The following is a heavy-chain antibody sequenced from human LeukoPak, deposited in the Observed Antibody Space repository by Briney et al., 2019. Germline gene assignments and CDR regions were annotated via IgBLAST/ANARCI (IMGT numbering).Heavy chain of an antibody. Sequence: PGGSLRLSCAASGFTFSSYGMHWVRQAPGKGLEWVAVISYDGSNKYYADSVKGRFTISRDNSKNTLYLQMNSLRAEGTAVYYCAKAAGTDPESEWYFDYWGQGTLVTVSS. CDR3: AKAAGTDPESEWYFDY. J-gene: IGHJ4*02. V-gene: IGHV3-30*18. CDR2: ISYDGSNK. CDR1: GFTFSSYG. D-gene: IGHD3-3*01.